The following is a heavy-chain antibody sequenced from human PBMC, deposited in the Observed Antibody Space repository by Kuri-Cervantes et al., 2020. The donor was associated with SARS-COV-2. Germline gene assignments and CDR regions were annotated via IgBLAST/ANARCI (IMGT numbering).Heavy chain of an antibody. CDR2: INPNSGGT. J-gene: IGHJ3*01. CDR1: GYTFTGYY. V-gene: IGHV1-2*02. D-gene: IGHD5-24*01. Sequence: ASVKVSCKASGYTFTGYYMHWVRQAPGQGLEWMGWINPNSGGTNYAQKFQGRVTMTRDTSISTAYMELSRLRSDDTAVYYCARGGRGDGYNYAFDLWGQGTMVTVSS. CDR3: ARGGRGDGYNYAFDL.